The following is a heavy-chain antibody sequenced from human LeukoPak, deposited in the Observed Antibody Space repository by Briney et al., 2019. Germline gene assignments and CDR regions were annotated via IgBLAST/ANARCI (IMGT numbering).Heavy chain of an antibody. Sequence: GGSLRLSGAASGFSFSSFEMNWVRQAPGKGLEWVSYISSSGSTIYYADSVKGRFTISRDNAKNSLYLQMNSLRDEDTAVYYCASHPRYDIYGMDVWGQGTTVTVSS. CDR2: ISSSGSTI. J-gene: IGHJ6*02. CDR3: ASHPRYDIYGMDV. CDR1: GFSFSSFE. V-gene: IGHV3-48*03. D-gene: IGHD3-9*01.